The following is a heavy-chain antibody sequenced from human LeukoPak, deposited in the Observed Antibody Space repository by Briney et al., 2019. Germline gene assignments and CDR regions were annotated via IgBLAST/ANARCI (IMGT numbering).Heavy chain of an antibody. V-gene: IGHV4-39*01. CDR1: GGGSISSSNHY. CDR3: ARGPVEKGYSYEGEFDY. Sequence: KSSETLSLTCTVSGGGSISSSNHYWGWIRQPPGKGLEWIGSINYSGRTENNPSLKSRVTMSADTSKDQFSLKLTSVTAADTAVYYCARGPVEKGYSYEGEFDYWGQGTLVTVSS. CDR2: INYSGRT. J-gene: IGHJ4*02. D-gene: IGHD5-18*01.